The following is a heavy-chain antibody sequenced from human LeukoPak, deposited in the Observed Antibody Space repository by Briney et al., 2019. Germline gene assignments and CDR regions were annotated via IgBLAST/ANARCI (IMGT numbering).Heavy chain of an antibody. CDR3: AKKAYYGDYYYMDV. CDR2: IQYDSYNK. CDR1: GFTFSTYD. D-gene: IGHD3-10*01. Sequence: PGGSLRLSCAASGFTFSTYDIHWVRQAPGKGLEWVAFIQYDSYNKYYADSVKGRFTISRDNSKNTLYLQMNTLRTEVTAVYYCAKKAYYGDYYYMDVWGKGTTVTVSS. V-gene: IGHV3-30*02. J-gene: IGHJ6*03.